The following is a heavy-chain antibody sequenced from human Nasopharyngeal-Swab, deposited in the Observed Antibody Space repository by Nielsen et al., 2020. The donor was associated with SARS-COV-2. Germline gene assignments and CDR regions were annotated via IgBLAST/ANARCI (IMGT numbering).Heavy chain of an antibody. CDR2: ISTSGSTI. Sequence: GESLKISCAASGFTFSSYEMHWVRQAPGKGLEWVSYISTSGSTIYYADSVKGRFTISRDNAKNSLYLQMNSLRAEDTAVYYCARAAETPTIFGVGYYGDWFEPWGQGTVVTVSS. V-gene: IGHV3-48*03. CDR1: GFTFSSYE. CDR3: ARAAETPTIFGVGYYGDWFEP. J-gene: IGHJ5*02. D-gene: IGHD3-3*01.